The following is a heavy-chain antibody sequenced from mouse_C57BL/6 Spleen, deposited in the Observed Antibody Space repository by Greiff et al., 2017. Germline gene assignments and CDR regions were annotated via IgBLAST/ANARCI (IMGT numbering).Heavy chain of an antibody. Sequence: VQLQESGAELARPGASVKLSCKASGYTFTSYGIRWVKQRPGQGLEWIGAIYPRSGNTYYNEKFKGKATLTADKSSSTAYMELSSLTSEDSAVYVVASGKTGGSYPYALDYGGQGTTLTVSS. CDR3: ASGKTGGSYPYALDY. J-gene: IGHJ2*01. D-gene: IGHD1-1*02. V-gene: IGHV1-81*01. CDR1: GYTFTSYG. CDR2: IYPRSGNT.